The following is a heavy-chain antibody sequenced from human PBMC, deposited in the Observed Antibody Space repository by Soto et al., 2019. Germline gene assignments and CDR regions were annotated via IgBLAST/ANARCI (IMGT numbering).Heavy chain of an antibody. D-gene: IGHD6-13*01. Sequence: GKGLEWVSTISSNSAYIYYADSVKGRFTISRDNAKNSLYLQMNSLRAEDTATYYFSIGTAYGIHSSSTVSAFLLNRSPDP. CDR2: ISSNSAYI. CDR3: SIGTAYGIHSSSTVSAFLLNRSPDP. J-gene: IGHJ5*02. V-gene: IGHV3-21*01.